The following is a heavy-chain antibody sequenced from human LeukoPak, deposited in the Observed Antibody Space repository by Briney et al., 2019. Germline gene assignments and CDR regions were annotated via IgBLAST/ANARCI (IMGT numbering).Heavy chain of an antibody. CDR2: ISAYNGNT. CDR3: ARDIYYYDSSAYYYFDY. Sequence: ASVKVSCKASGYTFSNFGISWVRQAPGQGLEWMGWISAYNGNTKYAQKLQGRVTMTTDTSTSTAYMKLRSLRSDDTAIYYCARDIYYYDSSAYYYFDYWGQGTLVTVSS. CDR1: GYTFSNFG. D-gene: IGHD3-22*01. J-gene: IGHJ4*02. V-gene: IGHV1-18*01.